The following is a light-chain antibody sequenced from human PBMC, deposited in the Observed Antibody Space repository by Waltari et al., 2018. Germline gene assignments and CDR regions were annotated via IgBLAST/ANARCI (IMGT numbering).Light chain of an antibody. CDR2: GAS. V-gene: IGKV3-11*01. Sequence: EIVLTQSPATLSLSPGERVTLSCRASQSISSYLAWYQQNPGQAPRLLIYGASNRATGIPARFSGSGSGTDFTLTISSLEPEDFAVYYCQQRSNWPLTFGGGTKVEIK. CDR3: QQRSNWPLT. CDR1: QSISSY. J-gene: IGKJ4*01.